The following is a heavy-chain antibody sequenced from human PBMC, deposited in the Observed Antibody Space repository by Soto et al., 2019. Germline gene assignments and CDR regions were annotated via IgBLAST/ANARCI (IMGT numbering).Heavy chain of an antibody. D-gene: IGHD1-26*01. CDR1: GGTFSSYA. J-gene: IGHJ4*02. CDR2: IIPIFGTV. V-gene: IGHV1-69*12. Sequence: QVQLVQSGAEVKKPGSSVNVACKASGGTFSSYAISWVRQAPGQGLEWMGGIIPIFGTVNYAQKFQGRVTITADESTSTAYMELSSLRSEDTAVYYCARDHHSGSYGFDYWGQGTLVTVSS. CDR3: ARDHHSGSYGFDY.